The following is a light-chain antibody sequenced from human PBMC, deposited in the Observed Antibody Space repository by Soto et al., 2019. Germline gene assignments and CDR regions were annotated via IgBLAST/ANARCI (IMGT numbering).Light chain of an antibody. Sequence: DVVMTQSPLSLPVTLGQPASISCKSSQSLVSSDGNTYLHGFQQRPGQSPRRLLHKVSNRDSGVPDRFSGSGSGTDFTLKISRVEAADVELFYCLQGTHWPRTFGQGARVEIK. J-gene: IGKJ1*01. CDR2: KVS. CDR3: LQGTHWPRT. V-gene: IGKV2-30*01. CDR1: QSLVSSDGNTY.